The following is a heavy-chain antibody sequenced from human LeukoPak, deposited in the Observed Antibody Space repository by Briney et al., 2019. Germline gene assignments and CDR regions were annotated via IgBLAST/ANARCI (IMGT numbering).Heavy chain of an antibody. V-gene: IGHV3-48*01. CDR1: GFSISNYW. CDR3: ARTRVVPAAGNWFDP. Sequence: GGSLRLSCAASGFSISNYWMNWVRQAPGKGLEWVSYISSSSSTIYYADSVKGRFTISRDNAKNSLYLQMNSLRAEDTAVYYCARTRVVPAAGNWFDPWGQGTLVTVSS. CDR2: ISSSSSTI. J-gene: IGHJ5*02. D-gene: IGHD2-2*01.